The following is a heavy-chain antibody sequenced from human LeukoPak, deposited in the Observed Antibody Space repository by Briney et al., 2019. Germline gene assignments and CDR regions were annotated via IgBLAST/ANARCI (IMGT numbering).Heavy chain of an antibody. CDR2: IYYSGST. CDR3: ARVVVVIPTWFDP. Sequence: PSETLSLTCTVSGGSISSGIYYWSWIRQPPGKGLEWIGYIYYSGSTYYNPSLKSRVTLSVDMSKNQFSLKLSSVTAADTAVYFCARVVVVIPTWFDPWGQGTLVTVSS. J-gene: IGHJ5*02. D-gene: IGHD2-2*01. CDR1: GGSISSGIYY. V-gene: IGHV4-30-4*01.